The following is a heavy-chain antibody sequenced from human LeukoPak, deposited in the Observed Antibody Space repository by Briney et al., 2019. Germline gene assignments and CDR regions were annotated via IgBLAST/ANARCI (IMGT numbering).Heavy chain of an antibody. Sequence: PGRSLRLSCAASGFTFRSYGMHWVRQAPGKGLEWVAVIWNDGSNKYYADSVKGRFTISRDNSKNTLYLQMNSLRGEDTAVYYCAESIAVARRAFDIWGQGTMVTVSS. CDR1: GFTFRSYG. CDR2: IWNDGSNK. CDR3: AESIAVARRAFDI. D-gene: IGHD6-19*01. J-gene: IGHJ3*02. V-gene: IGHV3-33*01.